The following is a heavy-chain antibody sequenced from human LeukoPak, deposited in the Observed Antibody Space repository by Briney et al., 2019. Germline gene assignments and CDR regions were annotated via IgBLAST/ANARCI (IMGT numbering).Heavy chain of an antibody. D-gene: IGHD4-23*01. CDR3: ARDSYGGRVDY. CDR2: ISYDGSNK. CDR1: GFTFSSYA. Sequence: GGSLRLSCAASGFTFSSYAMHWVRQAPGKGLEWVAVISYDGSNKYYADSVKGRFTISRDNSKNTLYLQMNSLRAEDTAVYYCARDSYGGRVDYWGQGTLVTVSS. J-gene: IGHJ4*02. V-gene: IGHV3-30*04.